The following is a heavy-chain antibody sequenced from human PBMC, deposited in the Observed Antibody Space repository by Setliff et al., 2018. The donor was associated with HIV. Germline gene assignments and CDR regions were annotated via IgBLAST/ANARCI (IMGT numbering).Heavy chain of an antibody. V-gene: IGHV4-59*01. D-gene: IGHD6-13*01. J-gene: IGHJ6*03. CDR1: GGSISRFY. Sequence: SETLSLTCTVSGGSISRFYWSWIRQSPGRGLEWIGYILGSGTTNLNPSLWARVTISVDTSKNQFSLKLSSVTAADTAVYYCARWAGSSSWAGRGYYYYMDVWGKGTTVTVSS. CDR2: ILGSGTT. CDR3: ARWAGSSSWAGRGYYYYMDV.